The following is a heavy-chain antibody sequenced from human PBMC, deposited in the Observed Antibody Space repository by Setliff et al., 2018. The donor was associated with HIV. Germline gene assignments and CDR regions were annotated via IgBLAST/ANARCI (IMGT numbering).Heavy chain of an antibody. CDR3: ARYVPADASFDY. CDR1: GYSFSSYG. CDR2: ISAYNGDT. Sequence: ASVKVSCKAAGYSFSSYGITWVRQAPGQGLEWMGWISAYNGDTRYAQTLQDRVTMTTDTSTSTAYMEVRRLRSDDTAVYFCARYVPADASFDYWGPGTLVTSPQ. J-gene: IGHJ4*02. V-gene: IGHV1-18*04. D-gene: IGHD2-2*01.